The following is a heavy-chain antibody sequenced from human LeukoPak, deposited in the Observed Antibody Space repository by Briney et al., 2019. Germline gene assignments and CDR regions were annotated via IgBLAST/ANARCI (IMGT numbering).Heavy chain of an antibody. J-gene: IGHJ6*03. CDR2: ISSSSSYI. CDR3: ARELQDWGSAEDDYYMDV. V-gene: IGHV3-21*01. Sequence: KAAGSLRLSCAASAFTFSSYSMNWVRQAPGKGLEWVSSISSSSSYIYYADSVKGRFTISRDNAKNSLYLQMNSQRAEDTAVYYCARELQDWGSAEDDYYMDVWGKGTTVTVSS. D-gene: IGHD7-27*01. CDR1: AFTFSSYS.